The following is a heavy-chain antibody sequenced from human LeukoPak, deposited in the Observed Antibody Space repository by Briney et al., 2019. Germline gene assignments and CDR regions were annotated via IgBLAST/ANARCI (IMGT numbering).Heavy chain of an antibody. CDR2: IYYTGST. Sequence: PSETLSLTCVVYGGSFSGYYWGWIRQPTGKGLEWIGNIYYTGSTYYKPSLKSRVTISVDTSKNQVSLKLRSVTAADTAFYYCARFYYYDSRGPRYYFDYWGQGTPATVSS. D-gene: IGHD3-22*01. CDR1: GGSFSGYY. V-gene: IGHV4-34*01. J-gene: IGHJ4*02. CDR3: ARFYYYDSRGPRYYFDY.